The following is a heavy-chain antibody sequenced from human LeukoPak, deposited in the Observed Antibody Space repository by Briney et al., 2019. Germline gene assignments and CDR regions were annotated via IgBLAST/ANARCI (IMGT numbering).Heavy chain of an antibody. CDR1: GMSLTTTEVS. Sequence: SGPTLVKPTQTLTLTCSIPGMSLTTTEVSLGWIRQPPGKALEWLALIFLNGDKRYSPSLKSRLSITEDTSKNHMVLTMANMVPVDTATYYCAHLNSSALHYREWFFDYWGQGALVTVSS. CDR2: IFLNGDK. D-gene: IGHD6-19*01. J-gene: IGHJ4*02. V-gene: IGHV2-5*01. CDR3: AHLNSSALHYREWFFDY.